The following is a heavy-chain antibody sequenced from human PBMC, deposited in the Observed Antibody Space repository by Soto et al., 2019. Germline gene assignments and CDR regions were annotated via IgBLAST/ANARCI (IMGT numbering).Heavy chain of an antibody. Sequence: SVKVSCKASGGTFSSYAISWVRQAPGQGLEWMGGIIPIFGTANYAQKFQGRVTITADESTSTAYMELSSLRSEDTAVYYCARVPFSHYYDSSGYYYVPMDVWGQGTTVTVSS. CDR1: GGTFSSYA. V-gene: IGHV1-69*13. D-gene: IGHD3-22*01. CDR2: IIPIFGTA. CDR3: ARVPFSHYYDSSGYYYVPMDV. J-gene: IGHJ6*02.